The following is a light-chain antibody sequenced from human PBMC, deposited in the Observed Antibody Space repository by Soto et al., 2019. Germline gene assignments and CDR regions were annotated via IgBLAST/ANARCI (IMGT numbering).Light chain of an antibody. CDR2: ASS. V-gene: IGKV1-39*01. CDR1: QTISNY. Sequence: DIQMTQSPASLAASLGDRITISCRASQTISNYLNWYHQKPGKAPKLLIYASSTLQSGVPSTFSGSGSGTEFTLSISSLQPEDFGNYYCQQSYNIPFTFGPGTKVDVK. CDR3: QQSYNIPFT. J-gene: IGKJ3*01.